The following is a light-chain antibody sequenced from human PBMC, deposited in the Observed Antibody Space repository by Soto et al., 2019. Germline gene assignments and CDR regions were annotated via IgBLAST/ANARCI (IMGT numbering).Light chain of an antibody. V-gene: IGKV3-11*01. J-gene: IGKJ4*01. CDR3: QQYKNWPLT. CDR2: EAL. CDR1: QYITIY. Sequence: EIVLTQSPATLSLSPGERATLSCRASQYITIYLAWYQQKPGQAPRLLIYEALNRATGIPARFSGSGSGTEFTLTISSLQSEDFAVYYCQQYKNWPLTFGGGTKVDIK.